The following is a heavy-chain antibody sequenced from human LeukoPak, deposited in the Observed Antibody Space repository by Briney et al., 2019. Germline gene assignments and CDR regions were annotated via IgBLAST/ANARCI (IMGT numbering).Heavy chain of an antibody. CDR3: ARDPPYYYDSPLGDYFDY. CDR1: GFTFSNYL. J-gene: IGHJ4*02. V-gene: IGHV3-23*01. CDR2: ITAGGGVS. Sequence: PGGSLRLSCAASGFTFSNYLVSWVRHAPGKRLEWVSSITAGGGVSFYADSVKGRFTISRDNAKNSLYLQMNSLRAEDTALYYCARDPPYYYDSPLGDYFDYWGQGTLVTVSS. D-gene: IGHD3-22*01.